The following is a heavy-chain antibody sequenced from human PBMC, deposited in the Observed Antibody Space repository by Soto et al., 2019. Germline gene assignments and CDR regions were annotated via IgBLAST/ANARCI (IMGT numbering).Heavy chain of an antibody. CDR2: IYYSGST. CDR3: AGEDIVLVPDARVGYYYYGLDV. V-gene: IGHV4-39*02. CDR1: GGSISTSSYY. D-gene: IGHD2-2*01. Sequence: PSETLSLTCTVSGGSISTSSYYWGWIRQPPGKGLEWIGSIYYSGSTYYNPSLKSRVTISVDTSKNQFSLKLSSVTAADTAVYYCAGEDIVLVPDARVGYYYYGLDVWGQGTTVTVSS. J-gene: IGHJ6*02.